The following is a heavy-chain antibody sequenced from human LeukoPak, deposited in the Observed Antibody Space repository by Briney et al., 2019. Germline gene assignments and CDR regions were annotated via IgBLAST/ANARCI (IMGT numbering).Heavy chain of an antibody. D-gene: IGHD6-19*01. CDR1: GYSFTSYW. CDR2: INPGDPDT. CDR3: ARRIGSGWYDY. Sequence: GEPLKISCKGSGYSFTSYWIGWVRQMPGKGLEWLGIINPGDPDTRYSPSFQGQVTISADKSISTANLQWSSLKASDTAMYYCARRIGSGWYDYWGQGTLVTVSS. V-gene: IGHV5-51*01. J-gene: IGHJ4*02.